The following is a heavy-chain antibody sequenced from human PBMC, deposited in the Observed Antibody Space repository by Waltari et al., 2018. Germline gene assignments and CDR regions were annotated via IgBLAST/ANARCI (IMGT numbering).Heavy chain of an antibody. CDR1: GFPYRNYE. Sequence: EVQLVESGGGLVQHGGSLRLLCAASGFPYRNYEMNWVRQAPGKGLEWVSYISSGASTIFYADSVKGRFTISRDNAKNSVYLEMNSLRADDTAIYYCARGEGGANEYWGQGTLVTVSS. V-gene: IGHV3-48*03. J-gene: IGHJ4*01. CDR3: ARGEGGANEY. D-gene: IGHD1-26*01. CDR2: ISSGASTI.